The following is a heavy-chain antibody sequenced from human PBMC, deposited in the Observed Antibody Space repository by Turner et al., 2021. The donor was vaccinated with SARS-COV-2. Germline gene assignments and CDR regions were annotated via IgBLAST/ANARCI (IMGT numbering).Heavy chain of an antibody. CDR2: INSTGYII. Sequence: HLVESGGGLVKPGGSLTLSCVASGFSLSDYYMSWVRQAPGKGLEWLSYINSTGYIINSADSVKGRFTVSRDNAKNSLSLVMDSLRAEDTAVYYFARDGGDQSGGAFDIWGQGTMVTVSS. V-gene: IGHV3-11*04. CDR3: ARDGGDQSGGAFDI. CDR1: GFSLSDYY. J-gene: IGHJ3*02. D-gene: IGHD2-21*01.